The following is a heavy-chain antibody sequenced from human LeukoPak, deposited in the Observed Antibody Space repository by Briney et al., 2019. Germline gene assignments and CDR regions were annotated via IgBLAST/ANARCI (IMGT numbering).Heavy chain of an antibody. Sequence: GGSLRLSCAASEFSLINAWMSWVRQAPGKGLEWVGRIRSKADGGTLDYAALVKGRFIISRDASKNTLYLQMNSLKTEDTAVYYCTTVIMGTPKDDYWGQGTLVTVSS. CDR1: EFSLINAW. V-gene: IGHV3-15*01. D-gene: IGHD4-23*01. CDR2: IRSKADGGTL. J-gene: IGHJ4*02. CDR3: TTVIMGTPKDDY.